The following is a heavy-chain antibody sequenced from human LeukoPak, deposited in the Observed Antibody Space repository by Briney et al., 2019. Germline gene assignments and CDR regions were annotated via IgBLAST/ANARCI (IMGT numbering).Heavy chain of an antibody. Sequence: SETQSLTCTVSGGSISSYYWSWIRQPPGKGLEWIGYIYTSGSTNYNPSLKSRVTISVDTSKNQFSLKLSSVTAADTAVYYCARESSTSCYRDWGQGTLVTVSS. CDR1: GGSISSYY. D-gene: IGHD2-2*02. CDR2: IYTSGST. CDR3: ARESSTSCYRD. V-gene: IGHV4-4*09. J-gene: IGHJ4*02.